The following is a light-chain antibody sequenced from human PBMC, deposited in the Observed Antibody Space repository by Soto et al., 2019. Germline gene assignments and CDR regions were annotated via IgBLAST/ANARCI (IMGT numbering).Light chain of an antibody. CDR2: EVS. CDR1: SSDVGGYNY. V-gene: IGLV2-8*01. Sequence: QSALTQPASVSGSPGQSITIFCTGTSSDVGGYNYVSWYQQHPGKAPKLMIYEVSKRPSGVPDRFSGSKSDNTTFLTVSGLQAGDEADYYCSSFAGSNQVFGGGTKVTVL. CDR3: SSFAGSNQV. J-gene: IGLJ3*02.